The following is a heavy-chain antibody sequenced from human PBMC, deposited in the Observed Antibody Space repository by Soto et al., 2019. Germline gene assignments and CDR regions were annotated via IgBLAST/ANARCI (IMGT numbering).Heavy chain of an antibody. V-gene: IGHV4-31*03. CDR1: GYSITAGGYY. Sequence: SETLSLTCFVSGYSITAGGYYWSWIRHHPGKGLEWIGSFYSSGSIIYNPSLRSRVSISGDTSSNQFSMSLTSVTAADTARYYCARMYSSGSGWFHPWGQGTPVTVSS. D-gene: IGHD6-19*01. CDR3: ARMYSSGSGWFHP. CDR2: FYSSGSI. J-gene: IGHJ5*02.